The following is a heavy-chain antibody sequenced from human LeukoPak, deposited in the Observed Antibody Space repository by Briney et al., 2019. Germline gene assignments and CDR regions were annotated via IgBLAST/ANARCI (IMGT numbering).Heavy chain of an antibody. CDR2: IKQDGSEK. CDR1: GFTFSSYW. CDR3: AKDGVRYCSGGTCYYFYYMDV. Sequence: QAGGSLRLSCAASGFTFSSYWMSWVRQAPGKGLEWVANIKQDGSEKYYVDSVKGRFTISRDNAKNSLYLQMNSLRAEDTAVYFCAKDGVRYCSGGTCYYFYYMDVWGKGTTVTVSS. D-gene: IGHD2-15*01. J-gene: IGHJ6*03. V-gene: IGHV3-7*03.